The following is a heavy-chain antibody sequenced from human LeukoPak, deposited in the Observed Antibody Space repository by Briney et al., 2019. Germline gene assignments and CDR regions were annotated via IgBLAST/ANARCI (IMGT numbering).Heavy chain of an antibody. CDR3: ARAFSAYDGTDYAFSYY. Sequence: GASVKVSCKASGYTFANYDITWVRQAPGQGLEWMGWMNPNSGDTGYAQKFQGRVTMTRDTSITTAYMELSSLRSEDTAVYCCARAFSAYDGTDYAFSYYWGQGTLVTVSS. V-gene: IGHV1-8*01. CDR2: MNPNSGDT. J-gene: IGHJ4*02. CDR1: GYTFANYD. D-gene: IGHD3-22*01.